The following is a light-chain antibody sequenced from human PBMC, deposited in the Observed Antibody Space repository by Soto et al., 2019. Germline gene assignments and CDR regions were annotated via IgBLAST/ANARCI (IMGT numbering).Light chain of an antibody. CDR3: HQYDSLAQCT. J-gene: IGKJ4*01. Sequence: DIQMTQSPSSLSASVGDRVTITCQASQDINNYLNWYQQKPGKAPKLLIYGASNLETGVPSRFCGGGYGTHFTFTITSLQPEDFATYYCHQYDSLAQCTFGGGTKVEIE. CDR2: GAS. CDR1: QDINNY. V-gene: IGKV1-33*01.